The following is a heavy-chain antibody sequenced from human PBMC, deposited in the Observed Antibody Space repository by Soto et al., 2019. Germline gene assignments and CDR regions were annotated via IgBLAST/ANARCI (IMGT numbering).Heavy chain of an antibody. D-gene: IGHD6-19*01. J-gene: IGHJ4*02. CDR1: GFTFSSYA. V-gene: IGHV3-30-3*01. Sequence: PGGSLRLSCAASGFTFSSYAMHWVRQAPGKGLEWVAVISYDGSNKYYADSVKGRFTISRDNSKNTLYLQMNSLRAEDTAVYYCARSGVAGTILDFLDYWGQGTLVTVSS. CDR2: ISYDGSNK. CDR3: ARSGVAGTILDFLDY.